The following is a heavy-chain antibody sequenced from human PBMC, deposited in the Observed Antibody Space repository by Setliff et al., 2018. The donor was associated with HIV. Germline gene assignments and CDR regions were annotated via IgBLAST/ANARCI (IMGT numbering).Heavy chain of an antibody. V-gene: IGHV5-51*01. Sequence: PGESLKISCTGSGYSFTNYWIGWVRQMPGKGLEWMGIIFPGDSDTRYSPSFQGQVTISADTSISTAYLQWRSLKASDTAMYYCARQLGRAAMGRENYYYYYMDVWGKGTTVTVSS. D-gene: IGHD2-2*01. CDR2: IFPGDSDT. CDR1: GYSFTNYW. CDR3: ARQLGRAAMGRENYYYYYMDV. J-gene: IGHJ6*03.